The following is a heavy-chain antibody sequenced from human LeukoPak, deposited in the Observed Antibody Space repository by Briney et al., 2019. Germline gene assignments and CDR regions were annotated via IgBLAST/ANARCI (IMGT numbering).Heavy chain of an antibody. J-gene: IGHJ4*02. Sequence: SETLSLTCAVYGGSFSGYYWSWIRQPPGKGLEWIGEINHSGSTNYNPSLKSRVTISVDTSKNQFSLKLSSVTAADTAVYYCASRAALPTLDYWGQGTLVTVSS. CDR3: ASRAALPTLDY. CDR2: INHSGST. CDR1: GGSFSGYY. V-gene: IGHV4-34*01. D-gene: IGHD6-6*01.